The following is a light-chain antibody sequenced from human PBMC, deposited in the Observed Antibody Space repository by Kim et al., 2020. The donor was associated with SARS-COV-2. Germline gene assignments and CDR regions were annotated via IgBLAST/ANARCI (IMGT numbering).Light chain of an antibody. J-gene: IGLJ3*02. CDR2: GNI. CDR1: SSNIGARYD. V-gene: IGLV1-40*01. Sequence: QSVLTQPPSVSGAPGQRVTIACTGSSSNIGARYDVHWYQQLPGTAPKLLIYGNIDRPSGVPDRFSGSKSGTSASLVITGLRAEDEADYFCQSYDSSRSGWVFGGGTQLTVL. CDR3: QSYDSSRSGWV.